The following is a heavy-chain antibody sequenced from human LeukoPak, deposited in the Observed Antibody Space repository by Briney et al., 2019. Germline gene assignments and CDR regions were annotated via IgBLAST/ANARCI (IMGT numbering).Heavy chain of an antibody. CDR1: GGSISSSSYY. Sequence: SETLSLTCTVSGGSISSSSYYWGWIRQPPGKGLEWIGSIYYSGSTYYNPSLKSRVTISVDTSKNQFSLKLSSVTAADTAVYYCARAPATKRYCSSTSCYIDYWGQGTLVTVSS. CDR2: IYYSGST. V-gene: IGHV4-39*01. J-gene: IGHJ4*02. CDR3: ARAPATKRYCSSTSCYIDY. D-gene: IGHD2-2*02.